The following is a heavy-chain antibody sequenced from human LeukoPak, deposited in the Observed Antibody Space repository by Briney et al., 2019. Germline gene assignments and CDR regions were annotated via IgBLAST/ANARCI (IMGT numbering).Heavy chain of an antibody. Sequence: SETLSLTCTVSGGSISSSSYYWCWIRHPPGKSLVWIGSIYYSGSTYYNPSLKSRVTISVDTSKDQFSLKLSSVTAADTAVYYCARTLTAMAPGDYWGQGTLVTVSS. CDR3: ARTLTAMAPGDY. D-gene: IGHD5-18*01. CDR2: IYYSGST. J-gene: IGHJ4*02. V-gene: IGHV4-39*07. CDR1: GGSISSSSYY.